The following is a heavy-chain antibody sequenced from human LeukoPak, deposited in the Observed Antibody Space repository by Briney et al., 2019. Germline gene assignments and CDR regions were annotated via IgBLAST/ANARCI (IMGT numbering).Heavy chain of an antibody. V-gene: IGHV3-11*06. CDR1: GFTFSDYY. D-gene: IGHD5-24*01. CDR3: ARDLVEMATITYYYGMDV. CDR2: ISSSSSYT. Sequence: PGGSLRLSCAASGFTFSDYYMSWIRQAPGKGLEWVSYISSSSSYTNYADSVRGRFTISRDNAKNSLYLQMNSLRAEDMAVYYCARDLVEMATITYYYGMDVWGQGTTVTVSS. J-gene: IGHJ6*02.